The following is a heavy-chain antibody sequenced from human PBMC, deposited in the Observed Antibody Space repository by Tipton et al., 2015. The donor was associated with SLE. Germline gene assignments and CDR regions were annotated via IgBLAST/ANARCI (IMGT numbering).Heavy chain of an antibody. Sequence: TLSLTCAVSGYSISSGHYCGWVRQPPGKGLGWIVSIYHSVSTYYNPSLKSRVTISVDTSKNQFSLTLGSVTAAVTVVYYCARGGYYYDSSGRYFDLWGRGTLVTVSS. D-gene: IGHD3-22*01. J-gene: IGHJ2*01. CDR2: IYHSVST. CDR1: GYSISSGHY. V-gene: IGHV4-38-2*01. CDR3: ARGGYYYDSSGRYFDL.